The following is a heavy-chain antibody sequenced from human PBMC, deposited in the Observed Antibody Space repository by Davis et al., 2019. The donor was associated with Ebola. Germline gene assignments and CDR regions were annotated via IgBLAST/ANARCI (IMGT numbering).Heavy chain of an antibody. J-gene: IGHJ5*02. CDR3: ARGITMVRGPGGNWFDP. CDR1: GYTFTSYG. D-gene: IGHD3-10*01. CDR2: ISAYNGNT. Sequence: AASVKVSCKASGYTFTSYGISWVRQAPGQGLEWMGWISAYNGNTNYAQKLQGRVTMTTDTSTSTAYMELRSLRSDDTAVYYCARGITMVRGPGGNWFDPWGQGTLVTVSS. V-gene: IGHV1-18*01.